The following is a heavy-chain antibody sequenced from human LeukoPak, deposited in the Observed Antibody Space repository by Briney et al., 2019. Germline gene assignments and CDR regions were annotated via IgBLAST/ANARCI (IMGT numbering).Heavy chain of an antibody. D-gene: IGHD6-13*01. V-gene: IGHV3-48*04. CDR2: ISSSSSTI. CDR1: GFTFSSYS. Sequence: GGSLRLSCAASGFTFSSYSMNWVRQAPGKGLEWVSYISSSSSTIYYADSVKGRFTISRDNAKNSLYLQMNSLRAEDTAVYYCAREDLEAAAGTLDYWGQGTLVTVSS. J-gene: IGHJ4*02. CDR3: AREDLEAAAGTLDY.